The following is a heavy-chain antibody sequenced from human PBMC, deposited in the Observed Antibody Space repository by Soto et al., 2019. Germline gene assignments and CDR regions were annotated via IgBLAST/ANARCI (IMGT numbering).Heavy chain of an antibody. J-gene: IGHJ5*02. CDR1: GGTFSTYT. Sequence: QVQLVQSGAEVKKPGSSVKVSCKASGGTFSTYTVTWVRQAPGQGLEWMGRIIPILEIANYAQKFQGRVTITADKSTNTAYMELSSLRSEDMAVYYCARDGNCSGGDCYDTYNWFDPWGQGTLVTVSS. CDR2: IIPILEIA. V-gene: IGHV1-69*08. D-gene: IGHD2-21*01. CDR3: ARDGNCSGGDCYDTYNWFDP.